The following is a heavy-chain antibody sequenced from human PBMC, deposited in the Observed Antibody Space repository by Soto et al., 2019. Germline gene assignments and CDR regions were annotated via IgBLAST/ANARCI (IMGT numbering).Heavy chain of an antibody. Sequence: QVQLVQSGAEVKKPGASVKVSCKASGYTFTSYGISWVRQAPGQGLEWMGWISAYNGNTNYAQKLQGRVTMTTDTPTSTAYMELRSLRADDTAVYYCAGVLVIDPLEWLFDGGGAFDYWGQGTLVTVSS. J-gene: IGHJ4*02. CDR2: ISAYNGNT. D-gene: IGHD3-3*01. CDR1: GYTFTSYG. CDR3: AGVLVIDPLEWLFDGGGAFDY. V-gene: IGHV1-18*01.